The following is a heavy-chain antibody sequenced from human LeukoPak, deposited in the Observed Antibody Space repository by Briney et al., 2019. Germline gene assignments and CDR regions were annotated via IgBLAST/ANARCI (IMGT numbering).Heavy chain of an antibody. CDR2: IRSSIYGGTP. J-gene: IGHJ4*02. D-gene: IGHD1-1*01. CDR1: GFTFREFA. CDR3: SREWGNGNDLRPDS. V-gene: IGHV3-49*03. Sequence: GGSLRLSCTSSGFTFREFAVSWFRQAPGKGLEWIGFIRSSIYGGTPKAAASVKGRFIFSRDDSRGVAYLRMNSLKTDDTAVYYCSREWGNGNDLRPDSWGQGTLVTVSS.